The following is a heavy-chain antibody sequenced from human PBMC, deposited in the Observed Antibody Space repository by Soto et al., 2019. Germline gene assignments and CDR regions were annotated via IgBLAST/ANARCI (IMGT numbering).Heavy chain of an antibody. Sequence: QVQLVQSGAEVKKPGASVKVSCTFTSYDINWVRQAAGQGLEWMAWMNPNSGDTRYAQKFRGRVTMTRDTSKFTARMELSNLRSEDTAVYYCARGTGSSDCRVSYYYMDVWAQGTTVTVSS. D-gene: IGHD6-19*01. CDR1: FTSYD. CDR3: ARGTGSSDCRVSYYYMDV. V-gene: IGHV1-8*01. CDR2: MNPNSGDT. J-gene: IGHJ6*02.